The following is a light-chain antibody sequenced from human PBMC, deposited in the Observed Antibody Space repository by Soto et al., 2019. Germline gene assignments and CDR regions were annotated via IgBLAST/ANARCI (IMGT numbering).Light chain of an antibody. V-gene: IGKV3-20*01. J-gene: IGKJ1*01. CDR3: QQYRSSSGT. Sequence: IVLTQAPGTLSFWPGEGATLTVASSQSVSSSYLAWYQQKPGQAPRLLIYGASSRATGIPDRFSGSGSGTDFTLTISRLEPEDFAVYYCQQYRSSSGTFGQGTKVDI. CDR2: GAS. CDR1: QSVSSSY.